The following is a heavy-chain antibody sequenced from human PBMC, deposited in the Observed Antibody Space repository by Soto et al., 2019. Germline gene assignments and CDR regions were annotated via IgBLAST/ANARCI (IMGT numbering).Heavy chain of an antibody. Sequence: QVVLRESGPGLVKPSETLSLTCSVSGRSITSYYWSWVRQPPGKGLEWIGYIYDNGITSQNPSLKSRVTMSADTSQNHFSLKLTSVTGADTAVYYCARTYDSNGYANEFDSWGQGILVTVTS. CDR3: ARTYDSNGYANEFDS. J-gene: IGHJ4*02. CDR2: IYDNGIT. V-gene: IGHV4-59*12. D-gene: IGHD3-22*01. CDR1: GRSITSYY.